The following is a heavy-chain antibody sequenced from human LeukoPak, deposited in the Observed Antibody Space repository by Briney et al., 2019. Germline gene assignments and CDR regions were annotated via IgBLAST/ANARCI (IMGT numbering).Heavy chain of an antibody. Sequence: GGSLRLSCAASRFTFDDYAMHWVRQAPGKGLEWVSGISWNSGSIGYADSVKGRFTISRDNAKNSLYLQMNSLRAEDTAVYYCASCGGDCYSAPSSFDYWGQGTLVTVSS. CDR3: ASCGGDCYSAPSSFDY. V-gene: IGHV3-9*01. J-gene: IGHJ4*02. D-gene: IGHD2-21*02. CDR1: RFTFDDYA. CDR2: ISWNSGSI.